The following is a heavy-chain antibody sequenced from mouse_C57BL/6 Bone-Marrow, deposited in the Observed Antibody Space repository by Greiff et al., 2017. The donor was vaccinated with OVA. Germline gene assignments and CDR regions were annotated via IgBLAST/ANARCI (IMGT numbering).Heavy chain of an antibody. CDR3: ARSERLRDYFDD. CDR1: GYTFTDYY. D-gene: IGHD2-2*01. Sequence: VQLQQSGAELVRPGASVKLSCKASGYTFTDYYISWVKQRPGQGLEWIARIYPGSGNIYYNEKFKGKATLTAEKSSSTAYMQLSSLTSDDSAVYCWARSERLRDYFDDWGQGTTLTVSS. CDR2: IYPGSGNI. J-gene: IGHJ2*01. V-gene: IGHV1-76*01.